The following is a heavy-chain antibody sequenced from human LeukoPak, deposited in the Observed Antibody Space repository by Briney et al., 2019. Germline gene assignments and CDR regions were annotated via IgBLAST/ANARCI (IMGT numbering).Heavy chain of an antibody. CDR2: ISSSGSA. Sequence: SETLSLTCTVSGGSISSYYWNWIRQPAEKGLEWIWRISSSGSANYNPSLKSRGTLSGDTSRNQLSLILNSVTAADTAVFYCATEPTRTPYYYMDVWGKGTTVIVSS. J-gene: IGHJ6*03. V-gene: IGHV4-4*07. CDR1: GGSISSYY. CDR3: ATEPTRTPYYYMDV. D-gene: IGHD1-1*01.